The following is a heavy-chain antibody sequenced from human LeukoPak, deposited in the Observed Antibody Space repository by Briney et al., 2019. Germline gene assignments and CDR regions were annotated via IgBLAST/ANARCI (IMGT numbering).Heavy chain of an antibody. V-gene: IGHV1-2*02. CDR3: ARGLWSKGWFDP. D-gene: IGHD3-10*01. CDR1: GYTFTGYY. Sequence: ASVKVSCKASGYTFTGYYMHWVRQAPGQGLEWVGWINPNSGGTNYAQKFQGRVTMTRDTSISTAYMELSRLRSDDTAVYYCARGLWSKGWFDPWGQGTLVTVSS. CDR2: INPNSGGT. J-gene: IGHJ5*02.